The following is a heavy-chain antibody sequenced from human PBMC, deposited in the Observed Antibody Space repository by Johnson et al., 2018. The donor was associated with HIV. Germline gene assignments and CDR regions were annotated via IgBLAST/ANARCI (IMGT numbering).Heavy chain of an antibody. Sequence: QVQLVESGGGVVQPGRSLRLSCAASGFTFSSSAMHWVRQAPGKGLEWVAVISYDGSNEYYAEFVKGRFTISRDNSKNTLYLQMNSLRAGDTAVYYCARHKGQQYDTFDIWGQGTMVTVSS. J-gene: IGHJ3*02. CDR1: GFTFSSSA. D-gene: IGHD6-13*01. CDR2: ISYDGSNE. V-gene: IGHV3-30*04. CDR3: ARHKGQQYDTFDI.